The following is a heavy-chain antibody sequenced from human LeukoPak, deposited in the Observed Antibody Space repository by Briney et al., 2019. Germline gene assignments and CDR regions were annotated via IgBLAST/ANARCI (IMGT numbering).Heavy chain of an antibody. CDR2: IKQDGSEK. CDR3: ARGPRGYSYAWGY. D-gene: IGHD5-18*01. CDR1: GFTLSDYW. J-gene: IGHJ4*02. V-gene: IGHV3-7*05. Sequence: GGSLRLSCAASGFTLSDYWMSWVRQAPGKGLEWVANIKQDGSEKYYVDSVKGRFTISRDNAKNSLYLQMNSLRAEDTAVYYCARGPRGYSYAWGYWGQGTLVTVSS.